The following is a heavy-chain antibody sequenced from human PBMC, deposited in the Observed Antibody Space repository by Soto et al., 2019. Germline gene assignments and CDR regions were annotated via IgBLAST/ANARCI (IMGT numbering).Heavy chain of an antibody. CDR3: ANSPLYCGYGDPFDM. Sequence: QVQLVESGGGVVQPGRSLRLSCVVSGFTFSSYGMHWVRQAPGKGLEWVAVISYDGHNKYYADSVKGRFTISRDNSKNTLFLQMNSLSAEDTAVYYCANSPLYCGYGDPFDMWGQGTMVTVSS. D-gene: IGHD5-12*01. J-gene: IGHJ3*02. V-gene: IGHV3-30*18. CDR2: ISYDGHNK. CDR1: GFTFSSYG.